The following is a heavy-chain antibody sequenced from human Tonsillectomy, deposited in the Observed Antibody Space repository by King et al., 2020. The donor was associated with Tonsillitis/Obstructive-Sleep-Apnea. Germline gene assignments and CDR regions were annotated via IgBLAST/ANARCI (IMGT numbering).Heavy chain of an antibody. J-gene: IGHJ4*02. Sequence: VQLQESGPGLVKPSETLSLTGTVSGGSVSSRNYYWSWIRQPPGKGLEWIGYIHYSGTTNYNPSLKSRVSMSVDTTKNQFSLKLSSVTAADTAVYYCAGDLAHSLGSPYILNPWGQGTLVTVSS. CDR3: AGDLAHSLGSPYILNP. CDR2: IHYSGTT. V-gene: IGHV4-61*01. CDR1: GGSVSSRNYY. D-gene: IGHD2-15*01.